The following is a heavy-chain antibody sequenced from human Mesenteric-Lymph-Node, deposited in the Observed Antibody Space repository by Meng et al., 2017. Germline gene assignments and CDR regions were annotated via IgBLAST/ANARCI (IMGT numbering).Heavy chain of an antibody. CDR3: ARDYGTSRPFEY. CDR2: TYNRSKWYN. J-gene: IGHJ4*02. V-gene: IGHV6-1*01. Sequence: VELQHTGPGLGKPSQTLSRPSAISGDRVSSTGAAWNWIRQSPSRGLEWLGRTYNRSKWYNDYAVSVKGRIAINPDTSKNQFFLQLNSVTPEDTAVYYCARDYGTSRPFEYWGQGSLVTVSS. CDR1: GDRVSSTGAA. D-gene: IGHD1/OR15-1a*01.